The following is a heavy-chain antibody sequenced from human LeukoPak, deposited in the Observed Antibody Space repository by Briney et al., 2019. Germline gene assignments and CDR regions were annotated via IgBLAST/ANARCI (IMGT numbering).Heavy chain of an antibody. Sequence: ASVKVSCKASGYTFTSYGISWVRQAPGQGLEWTGWISAYNGNTNYAQKLQGRVTMTTDTSTSTAYMELRSLRSDDTAVYYCARDRGYCSSTSCYTFDYWGQGTLVTVSS. D-gene: IGHD2-2*02. CDR3: ARDRGYCSSTSCYTFDY. CDR1: GYTFTSYG. V-gene: IGHV1-18*01. J-gene: IGHJ4*02. CDR2: ISAYNGNT.